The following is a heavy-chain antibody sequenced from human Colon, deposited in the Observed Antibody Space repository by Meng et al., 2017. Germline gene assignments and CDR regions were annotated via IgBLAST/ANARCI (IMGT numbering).Heavy chain of an antibody. CDR1: GGSISSGDYY. CDR2: FYFSGNT. V-gene: IGHV4-31*03. Sequence: GQLQESGPGLVKPPQTLSLTCTVSGGSISSGDYYWSWSRQHPGKGLEWIGYFYFSGNTYYNPSLKSRVSISVDTSKNRFSLNLSSVTAADTAVYYCARYFYDSRGVTWFDPWGQGTLVTVSS. CDR3: ARYFYDSRGVTWFDP. D-gene: IGHD3-22*01. J-gene: IGHJ5*02.